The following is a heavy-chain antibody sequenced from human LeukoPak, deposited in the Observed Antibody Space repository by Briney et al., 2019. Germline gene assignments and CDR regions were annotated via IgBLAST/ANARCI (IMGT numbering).Heavy chain of an antibody. J-gene: IGHJ4*02. Sequence: ASVKVSCEASGYTFTSYYMHWVRQAPGQGLEWMGIINPSGGSTSYAQKFQGRVTMTRDTSISTAYMELSRLRSDDTAVYYCARDLENPYCSGGSCYSGYWGQGTLVTVSS. CDR1: GYTFTSYY. CDR2: INPSGGST. CDR3: ARDLENPYCSGGSCYSGY. V-gene: IGHV1-46*01. D-gene: IGHD2-15*01.